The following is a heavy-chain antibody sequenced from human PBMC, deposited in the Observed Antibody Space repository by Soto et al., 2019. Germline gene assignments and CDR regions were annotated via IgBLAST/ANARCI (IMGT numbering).Heavy chain of an antibody. J-gene: IGHJ5*02. D-gene: IGHD6-19*01. V-gene: IGHV1-8*01. CDR3: ARGRIIVAGGFDP. CDR1: GYTFTSYD. CDR2: MNPSTGNT. Sequence: QVQLVQSGAEVKKPGASVKVSCKASGYTFTSYDIIWVRQATGQGLEWMGWMNPSTGNTDSAEKFQGRLTMTRNTPISTVYMELSSLSFEDTAVYSCARGRIIVAGGFDPWGQGTLVTVSS.